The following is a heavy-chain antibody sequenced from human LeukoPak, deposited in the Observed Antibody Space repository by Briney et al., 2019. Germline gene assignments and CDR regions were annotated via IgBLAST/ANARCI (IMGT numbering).Heavy chain of an antibody. J-gene: IGHJ4*02. Sequence: GGSLRLSCRASRFSFSDYDMHWVRQAPGQGLEWVAVISYDGSNKYYADSVKGRFTISRDNSKNTLYLQMNSLRAEDTAVYYCARDSTAIDSYYFDYWGQGTLVTVSS. CDR1: RFSFSDYD. CDR2: ISYDGSNK. CDR3: ARDSTAIDSYYFDY. V-gene: IGHV3-30-3*01. D-gene: IGHD2-2*01.